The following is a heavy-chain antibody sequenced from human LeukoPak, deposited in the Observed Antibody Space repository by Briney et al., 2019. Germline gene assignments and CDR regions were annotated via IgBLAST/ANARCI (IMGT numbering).Heavy chain of an antibody. CDR1: GGTFSSYT. CDR2: IIPILGIA. Sequence: ASVKVSCKASGGTFSSYTISWVRQAPGQGLEWMGRIIPILGIANYAQKFQGRVTITADKSTSTAYMELSSLRSEDTAVYYCALTGYSCGWTPVNWFDPWGQGTLVTVSS. J-gene: IGHJ5*02. CDR3: ALTGYSCGWTPVNWFDP. D-gene: IGHD6-19*01. V-gene: IGHV1-69*02.